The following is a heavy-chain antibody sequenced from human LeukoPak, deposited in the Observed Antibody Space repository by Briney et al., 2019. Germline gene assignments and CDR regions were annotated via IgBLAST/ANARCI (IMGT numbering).Heavy chain of an antibody. Sequence: PSETLSLTCTVSGGSISSYYWSWIRQPPGKGLEWIGYIYYSGSTNYNPSLKSRVTISVDTSKNQFSLKLSSVTAADTAMYYCAGVVGGSYSMDVWGQGTTVTVSS. CDR3: AGVVGGSYSMDV. CDR2: IYYSGST. D-gene: IGHD1-26*01. V-gene: IGHV4-59*01. CDR1: GGSISSYY. J-gene: IGHJ6*03.